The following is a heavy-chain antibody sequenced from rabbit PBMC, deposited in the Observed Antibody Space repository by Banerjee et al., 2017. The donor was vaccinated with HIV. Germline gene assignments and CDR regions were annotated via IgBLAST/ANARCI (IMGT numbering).Heavy chain of an antibody. J-gene: IGHJ4*01. CDR2: IYTDSDGT. Sequence: CWVRQAPGKGLELIACIYTDSDGTWYASWVNGRFTITRSTSLNTVDLKVTSLTAADTATYFCARDLAGVIGWNFNLWGQGTLVTVS. CDR3: ARDLAGVIGWNFNL. D-gene: IGHD4-1*01. V-gene: IGHV1S43*01.